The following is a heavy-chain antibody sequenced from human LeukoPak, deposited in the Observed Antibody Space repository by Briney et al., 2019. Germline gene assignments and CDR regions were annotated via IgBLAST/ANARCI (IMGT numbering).Heavy chain of an antibody. D-gene: IGHD3-10*01. Sequence: GGSLRLSCAASGFTFSSYAMSWVRQAPGKGLEWVSAISGSGGSTYYADSVKGRFTISRDNSKNTLYLQMNSLRAEDTAVYYCAKVTMVRGVTSYNWFDPWGQGTLVTVSS. J-gene: IGHJ5*02. CDR2: ISGSGGST. CDR1: GFTFSSYA. V-gene: IGHV3-23*01. CDR3: AKVTMVRGVTSYNWFDP.